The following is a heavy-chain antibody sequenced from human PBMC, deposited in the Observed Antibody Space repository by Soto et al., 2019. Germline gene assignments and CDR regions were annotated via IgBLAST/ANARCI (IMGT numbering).Heavy chain of an antibody. CDR2: IIPILGIA. Sequence: QVQLVQSGAEVKKPGSSVKVSCKASGGTFSSYTISWVRQAPGHGLEWMGRIIPILGIANYAQKFQGRVTSTADKSTSTAYMELSSLRSEDTAVYYCARDLTTVVTAGYYGMDVWGQGTTVTVSS. CDR3: ARDLTTVVTAGYYGMDV. V-gene: IGHV1-69*08. J-gene: IGHJ6*02. D-gene: IGHD4-17*01. CDR1: GGTFSSYT.